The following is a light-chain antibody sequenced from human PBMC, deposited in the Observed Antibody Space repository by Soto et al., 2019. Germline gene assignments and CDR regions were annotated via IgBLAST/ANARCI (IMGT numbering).Light chain of an antibody. CDR2: LGS. V-gene: IGKV2-28*01. Sequence: DIVMTQSPLSLPVTPGEPASISCRSHQSLLYSDGRNYLDWYPKKPGQSPQLLIYLGSNRASGVPDRFSGSGSGTDFTLKISRVEAEDVGVYYCMQALQTPLTFGGGTKVDIK. CDR3: MQALQTPLT. J-gene: IGKJ4*01. CDR1: QSLLYSDGRNY.